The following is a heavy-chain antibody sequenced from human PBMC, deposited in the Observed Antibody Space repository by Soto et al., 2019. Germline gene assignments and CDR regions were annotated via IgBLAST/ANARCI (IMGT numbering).Heavy chain of an antibody. D-gene: IGHD1-20*01. Sequence: SGKICCKASGGTFSSYASSWVRQAPGQGLEWMGGIIPIFGTANYAQKFQGRVTITADESTSTAYMGLSSLRSEDTAGYYCARDHINYYGMDVWGHVTTVTDSS. CDR2: IIPIFGTA. CDR3: ARDHINYYGMDV. CDR1: GGTFSSYA. V-gene: IGHV1-69*13. J-gene: IGHJ6*02.